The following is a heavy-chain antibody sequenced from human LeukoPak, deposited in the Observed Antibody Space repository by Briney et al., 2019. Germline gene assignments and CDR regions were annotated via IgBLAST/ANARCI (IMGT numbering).Heavy chain of an antibody. D-gene: IGHD2-15*01. J-gene: IGHJ4*02. V-gene: IGHV3-23*01. CDR2: ISGSGGST. CDR1: GFTFSLYA. CDR3: AKAPGSGIPRGYFDY. Sequence: GGSLRLSCAASGFTFSLYAMSWVRQAPGKGLEWVSAISGSGGSTYYTDSVKGRFTISRDNSKNSLYLQMNSLRAEDTAVYYCAKAPGSGIPRGYFDYWGQGTLVTVSS.